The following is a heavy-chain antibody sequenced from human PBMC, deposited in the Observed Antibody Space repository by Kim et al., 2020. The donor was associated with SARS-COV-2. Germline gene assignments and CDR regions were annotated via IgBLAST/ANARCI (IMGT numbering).Heavy chain of an antibody. CDR3: AKAWGSYTSQLVPPNGGY. Sequence: GGSLRLSCAASGFTFSSYAMSWVRQAPGKGLEWVSAISGSGGSTYYADSVKGRFTISRDNSKNTLYLQMNSLRAEDTAVYYCAKAWGSYTSQLVPPNGGYWGQGTLVTVSS. CDR2: ISGSGGST. CDR1: GFTFSSYA. V-gene: IGHV3-23*01. J-gene: IGHJ4*02. D-gene: IGHD6-13*01.